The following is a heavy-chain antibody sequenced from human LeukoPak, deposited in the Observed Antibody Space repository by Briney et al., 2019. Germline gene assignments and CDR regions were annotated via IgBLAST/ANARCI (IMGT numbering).Heavy chain of an antibody. Sequence: PGGSLRLSCAASGFTFSRYSLNWVRQAPGKGLEWVSSISTSSSYIYYADSVKGRFTISRDNAKNSLYLQMNSLRVDDTAVYYCARDRLHYGEYEKTLDYWGQGTLVTVSS. CDR3: ARDRLHYGEYEKTLDY. CDR2: ISTSSSYI. J-gene: IGHJ4*02. D-gene: IGHD4-17*01. CDR1: GFTFSRYS. V-gene: IGHV3-21*01.